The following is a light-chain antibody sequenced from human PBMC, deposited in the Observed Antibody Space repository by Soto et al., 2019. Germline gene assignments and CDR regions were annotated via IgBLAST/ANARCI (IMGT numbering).Light chain of an antibody. CDR3: QQCFSLTPLT. J-gene: IGKJ4*01. V-gene: IGKV1-9*01. CDR1: QGITSY. Sequence: IQLTQSPSSLSASVGDRVTITCRASQGITSYLAWYQQKPGKAPKLLIYAASTLQSGVPSRFSGSGSGTDFTLTISSLQPEDFATYYCQQCFSLTPLTFGGGTKVEI. CDR2: AAS.